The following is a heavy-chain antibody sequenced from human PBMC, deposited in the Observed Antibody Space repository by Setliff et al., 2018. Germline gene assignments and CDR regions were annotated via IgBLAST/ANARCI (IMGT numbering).Heavy chain of an antibody. J-gene: IGHJ6*03. Sequence: SVKVSCKASGGTFSSYGISWVRQAPGQGLEWLGGTIPNFGTTNYAQEFQGRVTIITDESTSTAYMELSSLIFEDTAVYYCAREGVDTRSSTDYRYYMDVWGKGTTVTVSS. CDR1: GGTFSSYG. CDR3: AREGVDTRSSTDYRYYMDV. D-gene: IGHD5-18*01. V-gene: IGHV1-69*05. CDR2: TIPNFGTT.